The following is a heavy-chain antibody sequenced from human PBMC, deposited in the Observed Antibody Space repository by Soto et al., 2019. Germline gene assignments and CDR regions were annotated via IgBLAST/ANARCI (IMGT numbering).Heavy chain of an antibody. J-gene: IGHJ6*02. CDR3: ARLYCISTSCYLGMDV. D-gene: IGHD2-2*01. Sequence: ASVKVSCKASGYTFTSYAMHWVRQAPGQRLEWMGWINAGNGNTKYSQKFQGRVTITRDTSTSTAYMELRSLRSDDTAVYYCARLYCISTSCYLGMDVWGQGTTVTVSS. CDR1: GYTFTSYA. V-gene: IGHV1-3*01. CDR2: INAGNGNT.